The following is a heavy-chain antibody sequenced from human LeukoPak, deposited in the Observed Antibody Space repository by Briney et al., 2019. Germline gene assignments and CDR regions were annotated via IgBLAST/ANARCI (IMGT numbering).Heavy chain of an antibody. CDR1: GFTFSSYG. V-gene: IGHV3-21*01. D-gene: IGHD4-11*01. Sequence: GGTLRLSCAASGFTFSSYGMSWVRQAPGKGLEWVSYIGSLSTYTHYADSVKGRFTISRDNDKKLLYLQMNSLRVEDTAVYYCVRDRLTGLMSTLTPAWGQGTLVTVSS. CDR3: VRDRLTGLMSTLTPA. J-gene: IGHJ5*02. CDR2: IGSLSTYT.